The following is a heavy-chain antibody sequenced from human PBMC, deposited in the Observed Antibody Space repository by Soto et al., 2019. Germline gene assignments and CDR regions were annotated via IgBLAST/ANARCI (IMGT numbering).Heavy chain of an antibody. D-gene: IGHD6-13*01. J-gene: IGHJ6*02. CDR3: ARLGGIAAAGTGDYYYGMDV. CDR2: IYYSGST. V-gene: IGHV4-39*01. CDR1: GGSISSSSYY. Sequence: SETLSLTCTVSGGSISSSSYYWGWIRQPPGKGMEWIGSIYYSGSTYYNPSLKSRVTISVDTSKNQFSLKLSSVTAADTAVYYCARLGGIAAAGTGDYYYGMDVWGQGTTVTVSS.